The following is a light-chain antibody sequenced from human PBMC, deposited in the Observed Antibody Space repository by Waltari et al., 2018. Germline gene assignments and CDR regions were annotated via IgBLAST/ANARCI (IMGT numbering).Light chain of an antibody. V-gene: IGKV1-9*01. CDR1: QGISTY. CDR2: AAS. J-gene: IGKJ5*01. CDR3: QQLNGYKA. Sequence: DIQLTQSPSFLSASVGDRVTITCRASQGISTYLAWYQQKPGKAPKLLISAASTLQSGVPSRFGGSGSGTEFTLTISSLQPEDFATYYCQQLNGYKAFGQGTRLEIK.